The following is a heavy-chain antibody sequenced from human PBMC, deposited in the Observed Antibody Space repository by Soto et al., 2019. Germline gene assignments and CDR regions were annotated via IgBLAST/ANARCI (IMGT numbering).Heavy chain of an antibody. Sequence: QLQLQESGPGLVKPSETLSLTCTVSGGSISSSSYYWGWIRQPPGKGLEWIGSIYYSGSTYYNPSLKSRVTISVDTSKNQFSLKLSSVTAADTAVYYCASSLADVATGDYWGQGTLVTVSS. D-gene: IGHD2-15*01. CDR2: IYYSGST. CDR1: GGSISSSSYY. J-gene: IGHJ4*02. CDR3: ASSLADVATGDY. V-gene: IGHV4-39*01.